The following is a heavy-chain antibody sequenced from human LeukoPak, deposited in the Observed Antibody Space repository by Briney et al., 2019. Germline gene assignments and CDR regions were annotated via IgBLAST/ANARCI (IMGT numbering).Heavy chain of an antibody. Sequence: ASVKVSCKASGYTFTGYYMHWVRQVPGQGLEWMGWINPNSGVTNYAQMFQGRVTMTRDTSINTAYMELRRLRSDDTAVYYCARDLAAVLDYWGQGTLVTVSS. CDR1: GYTFTGYY. J-gene: IGHJ4*02. CDR3: ARDLAAVLDY. D-gene: IGHD6-13*01. CDR2: INPNSGVT. V-gene: IGHV1-2*02.